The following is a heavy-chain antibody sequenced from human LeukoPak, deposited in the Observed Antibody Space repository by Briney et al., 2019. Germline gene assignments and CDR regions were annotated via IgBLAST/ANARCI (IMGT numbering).Heavy chain of an antibody. Sequence: EASVKVSCKASGYTFTGYYVHWVRQAPGQGLEWMGRINPNSGGTNYAQKFQGRVTMTRDTSISTAYMELSRLRSDDTAVYYCATTHTGITGPNWFDPWGQGTLVTVSS. CDR2: INPNSGGT. CDR3: ATTHTGITGPNWFDP. CDR1: GYTFTGYY. D-gene: IGHD1-20*01. V-gene: IGHV1-2*06. J-gene: IGHJ5*02.